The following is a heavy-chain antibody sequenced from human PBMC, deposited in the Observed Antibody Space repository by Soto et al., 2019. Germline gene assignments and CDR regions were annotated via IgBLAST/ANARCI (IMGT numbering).Heavy chain of an antibody. J-gene: IGHJ4*02. D-gene: IGHD5-18*01. Sequence: SETLSLTCTVSGGSINSGDYYWSWIRQPPGKGLEWIGYIYYSGSTYYNPSLKSRVTISIDTSKNQFSLKLNSVTAADTAVYYCARESWIQLWFDYWGQGTLVTVSS. CDR2: IYYSGST. CDR3: ARESWIQLWFDY. V-gene: IGHV4-30-4*01. CDR1: GGSINSGDYY.